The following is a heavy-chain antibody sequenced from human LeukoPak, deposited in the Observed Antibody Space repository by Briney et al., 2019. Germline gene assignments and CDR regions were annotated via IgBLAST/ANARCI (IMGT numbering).Heavy chain of an antibody. V-gene: IGHV4-30-2*01. D-gene: IGHD1-26*01. Sequence: SSETLSLTCTVSGGSISSGGYYWSWIRQPPGKGLEWIGYIYHSGSTYYNPSLKSRVTISVDRSKNQFSLKLSSVTAADTAVYYCARGISSGSYLYDAFDIWGQGTMVTVSS. CDR1: GGSISSGGYY. J-gene: IGHJ3*02. CDR3: ARGISSGSYLYDAFDI. CDR2: IYHSGST.